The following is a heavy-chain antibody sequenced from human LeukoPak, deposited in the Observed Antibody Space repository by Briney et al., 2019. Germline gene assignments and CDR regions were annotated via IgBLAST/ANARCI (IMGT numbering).Heavy chain of an antibody. CDR3: AKDVRDIVVLIDTYMY. Sequence: GGSLRLSCVASGFMFNKYGMSWVRQAPGKGLEWVSVISGGGGRTYYGDSVKGRFTISRDNSKNTVYLQMNSPRAEDTAVYYCAKDVRDIVVLIDTYMYWGQGTLVTVSS. CDR2: ISGGGGRT. CDR1: GFMFNKYG. V-gene: IGHV3-23*01. J-gene: IGHJ4*02. D-gene: IGHD2-21*01.